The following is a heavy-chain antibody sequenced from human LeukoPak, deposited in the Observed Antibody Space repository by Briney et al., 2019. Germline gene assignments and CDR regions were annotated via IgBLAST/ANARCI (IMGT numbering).Heavy chain of an antibody. CDR1: GFTFSSYD. V-gene: IGHV3-48*03. Sequence: GGSLRLSCAASGFTFSSYDMNWVRQAPGKGLEWVSFISSSGGSINYADSVKGRFTISRDNAKNSLYLQMNSLRAEDTAVYYCAKDGVEWELIDAFDIWGQGTMVTVSS. CDR2: ISSSGGSI. J-gene: IGHJ3*02. D-gene: IGHD1-26*01. CDR3: AKDGVEWELIDAFDI.